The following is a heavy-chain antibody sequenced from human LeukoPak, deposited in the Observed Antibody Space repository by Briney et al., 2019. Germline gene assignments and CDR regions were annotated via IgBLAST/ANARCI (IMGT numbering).Heavy chain of an antibody. CDR2: ISAGGDTT. Sequence: GGSLRLSCAASGLSFGNYPMSWVRHTPGKGLEWVSGISAGGDTTYIADSVKGRFTISRDNSKNTLYLQMNNLRVEDTAVYYCAKDRGYWGQGALVTVSS. CDR1: GLSFGNYP. V-gene: IGHV3-23*01. J-gene: IGHJ4*02. CDR3: AKDRGY.